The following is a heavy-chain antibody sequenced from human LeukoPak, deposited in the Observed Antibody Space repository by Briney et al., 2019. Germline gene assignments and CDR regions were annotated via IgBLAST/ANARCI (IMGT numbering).Heavy chain of an antibody. V-gene: IGHV1-69*05. CDR2: IIPIFGTA. Sequence: SVKVSCKASGGTFSSYAISWVRQAPGQGLEWMGGIIPIFGTANYAQKFQGRVTMTRDTSTSTVYMELSSLRSEDTAVYYCARGAEGLLWFGELSPHVDYWSQGTLVTVSS. CDR1: GGTFSSYA. J-gene: IGHJ4*02. D-gene: IGHD3-10*01. CDR3: ARGAEGLLWFGELSPHVDY.